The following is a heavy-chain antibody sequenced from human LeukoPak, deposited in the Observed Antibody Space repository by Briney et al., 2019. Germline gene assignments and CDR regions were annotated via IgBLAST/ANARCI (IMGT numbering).Heavy chain of an antibody. CDR3: ARGDNYGDYQFAY. CDR1: GFTFSTFW. D-gene: IGHD4-17*01. Sequence: GGSLRLSCAASGFTFSTFWMHWVRHAPGKGLVWVSRLNGHGSSTSYADSVKGRFTISRDNAKNTLYLQMNSLRAEDTAMYYCARGDNYGDYQFAYWGQGTLVTVSS. J-gene: IGHJ4*02. V-gene: IGHV3-74*01. CDR2: LNGHGSST.